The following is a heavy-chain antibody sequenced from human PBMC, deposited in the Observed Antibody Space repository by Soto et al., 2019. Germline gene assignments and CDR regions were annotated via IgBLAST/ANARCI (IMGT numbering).Heavy chain of an antibody. Sequence: PGGSLRLSCAASGFPFSGYGMHWVRQAPGKGLEWVAVIWYDGSNKYYADSVKGRFTISRDNSKNTLYLQMNSLRAEDTAVYYCARDMCSTSCRPLYYMDVWGKGTTVTVSS. D-gene: IGHD2-2*01. J-gene: IGHJ6*03. CDR1: GFPFSGYG. V-gene: IGHV3-33*01. CDR3: ARDMCSTSCRPLYYMDV. CDR2: IWYDGSNK.